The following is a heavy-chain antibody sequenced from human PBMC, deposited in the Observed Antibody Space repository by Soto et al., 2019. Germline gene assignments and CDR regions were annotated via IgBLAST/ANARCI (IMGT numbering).Heavy chain of an antibody. Sequence: PGESLKISCKGSGYSFTSYWIGWVRQMPGKGLEWMGIIYPGDSDTRYSPSFQGQVTISADKSISTAYLQWSSLKASDTAMYYCARIYGDYGDFFDAFDIWGQGTMVTV. CDR2: IYPGDSDT. J-gene: IGHJ3*02. D-gene: IGHD4-17*01. CDR1: GYSFTSYW. CDR3: ARIYGDYGDFFDAFDI. V-gene: IGHV5-51*01.